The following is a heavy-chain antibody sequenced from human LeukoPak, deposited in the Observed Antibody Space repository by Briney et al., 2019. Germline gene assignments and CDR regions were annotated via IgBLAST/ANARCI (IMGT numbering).Heavy chain of an antibody. CDR3: ARVAPGYCSSTSCPNFDY. CDR2: INPSVGRT. J-gene: IGHJ4*02. D-gene: IGHD2-2*01. Sequence: ASVKVSYKASGYTFTSHYVHWVRQAPGQGLEWMGIINPSVGRTTYAQTFQGRVTMTRDMSTNTVFMELSNLTSEDTAVYYCARVAPGYCSSTSCPNFDYWGQGTLVTVSS. V-gene: IGHV1-46*01. CDR1: GYTFTSHY.